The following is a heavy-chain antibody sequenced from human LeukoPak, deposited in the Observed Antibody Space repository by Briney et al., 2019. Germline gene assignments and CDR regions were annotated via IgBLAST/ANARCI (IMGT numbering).Heavy chain of an antibody. CDR3: ARDPLGDATYYFDY. Sequence: GGSLRLSCAASGFTFSSYSMNWVRQAPGKGLEWVSYISSSSSTIYYADSVKGRSTISRDNAKNSLYLQMNSLRDEDTAVYYCARDPLGDATYYFDYWGQGTLVTVSS. CDR1: GFTFSSYS. CDR2: ISSSSSTI. J-gene: IGHJ4*02. D-gene: IGHD3-16*01. V-gene: IGHV3-48*02.